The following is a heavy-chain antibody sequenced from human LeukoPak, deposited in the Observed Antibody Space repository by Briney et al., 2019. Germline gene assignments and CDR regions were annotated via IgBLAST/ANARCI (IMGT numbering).Heavy chain of an antibody. CDR1: GFTFSTYS. D-gene: IGHD3-10*01. V-gene: IGHV3-48*02. CDR2: ISGGSSTI. Sequence: GGSLRLSCAASGFTFSTYSMNWVRQAPGKGLEWVSYISGGSSTIHYADSVKGRFTISRDNAKNSLYLQMNSLRDEDTAVYYCARDYYVSGTYRFDYWGQGTLVTVSS. J-gene: IGHJ4*02. CDR3: ARDYYVSGTYRFDY.